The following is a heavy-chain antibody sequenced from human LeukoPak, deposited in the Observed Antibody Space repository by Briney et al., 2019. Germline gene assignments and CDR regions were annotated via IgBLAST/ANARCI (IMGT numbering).Heavy chain of an antibody. CDR3: ARDLTAPGRYNP. CDR2: TNSDGSNI. Sequence: GGSLRLSCAASGFISSDYWMHWVRQAPGQGLVWVARTNSDGSNIQYADSVKGRLTISRDNSKNTLYLQMNSLRAEDTAVYYCARDLTAPGRYNPWGQGTLVTVSS. V-gene: IGHV3-74*03. CDR1: GFISSDYW. J-gene: IGHJ5*02. D-gene: IGHD2-21*02.